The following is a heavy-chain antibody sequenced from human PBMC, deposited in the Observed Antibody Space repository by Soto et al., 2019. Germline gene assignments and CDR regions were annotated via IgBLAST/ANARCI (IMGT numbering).Heavy chain of an antibody. V-gene: IGHV3-23*01. CDR1: GFSFSSSA. CDR2: ISGSGGST. CDR3: AKSSGCSCAMCQ. J-gene: IGHJ4*02. Sequence: EVQLLESGGGLAKRGGSLRVSCDGSGFSFSSSAMSWVRQAPGKGLEWVSSISGSGGSTYYADSVKGRFIISRDNSKNTLSQEMSILRVEDTAVYYCAKSSGCSCAMCQWGQGNRVTVSS. D-gene: IGHD3-22*01.